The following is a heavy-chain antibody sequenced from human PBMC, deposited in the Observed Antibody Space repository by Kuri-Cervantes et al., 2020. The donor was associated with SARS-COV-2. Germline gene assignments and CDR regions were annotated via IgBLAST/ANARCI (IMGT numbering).Heavy chain of an antibody. V-gene: IGHV3-7*01. D-gene: IGHD1-26*01. CDR2: IKQDGSEK. CDR1: GFTFSSYW. CDR3: ARLCGSYDSGLCDY. J-gene: IGHJ4*02. Sequence: EGSLRLSCAASGFTFSSYWMSWVRQAPGKGLEWVANIKQDGSEKYYVDSVKGRFTISRDNAKNSLYLQMNSLRAEDTAVYYCARLCGSYDSGLCDYWGQGTLVTVSS.